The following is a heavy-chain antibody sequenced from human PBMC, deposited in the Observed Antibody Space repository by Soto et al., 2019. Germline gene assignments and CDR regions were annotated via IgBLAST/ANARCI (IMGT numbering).Heavy chain of an antibody. J-gene: IGHJ4*02. CDR1: GFSLSSSGVG. CDR3: AHRDNSYSSTWYGTYFDS. V-gene: IGHV2-5*02. CDR2: IYWDADK. D-gene: IGHD6-13*01. Sequence: QITLKESGPTLVKPTQTLTLTCTFSGFSLSSSGVGVGWIRQPPGKALEWLALIYWDADKLYTPSLKSRVTITKDNSKIQVVLTMTIMDPVDTATYSCAHRDNSYSSTWYGTYFDSWGQGTLVTVSS.